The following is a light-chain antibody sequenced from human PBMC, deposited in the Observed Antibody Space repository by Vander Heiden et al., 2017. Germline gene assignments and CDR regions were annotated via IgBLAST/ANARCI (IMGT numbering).Light chain of an antibody. Sequence: VVMTQSPLSLPVTLGQPASISCRSSQSLLYSDGNTYLNWFQQRPGQSPRRLIYKVSYRDSGVPVRFSGSGSGTDFTLKISRVEAEDVGVYYCMQGTQWPWTFGQGTRVEIK. CDR2: KVS. V-gene: IGKV2-30*01. J-gene: IGKJ1*01. CDR3: MQGTQWPWT. CDR1: QSLLYSDGNTY.